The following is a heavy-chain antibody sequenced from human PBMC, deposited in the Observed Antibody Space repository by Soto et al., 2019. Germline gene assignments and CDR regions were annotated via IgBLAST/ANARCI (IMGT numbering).Heavy chain of an antibody. J-gene: IGHJ6*02. CDR3: AAEIAATAHRYYYYGMDV. V-gene: IGHV1-58*01. CDR1: GFTFTSSA. CDR2: IVVGSGNT. D-gene: IGHD6-13*01. Sequence: SVKVSCKASGFTFTSSAVQWVRQARGQRLEWIGWIVVGSGNTNYAQKFQERVTITRDMSTSTAYMELSSLRSEDTAVYYCAAEIAATAHRYYYYGMDVWGQGTTVTVSS.